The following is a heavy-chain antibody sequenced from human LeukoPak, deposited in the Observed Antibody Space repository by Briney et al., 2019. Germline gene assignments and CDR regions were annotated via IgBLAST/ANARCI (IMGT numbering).Heavy chain of an antibody. J-gene: IGHJ5*02. Sequence: ASVKVSCKASGYTFTGYNMHWVRDAPGQGLEWMGWINPNSGGTNYAQKFQGRVTMTRDTSIRTAYMELSRLRSDDTAVYYCKRDLFYISRTSCRSRWFDPWGHETQGTVSS. CDR2: INPNSGGT. D-gene: IGHD2-2*01. CDR1: GYTFTGYN. V-gene: IGHV1-2*02. CDR3: KRDLFYISRTSCRSRWFDP.